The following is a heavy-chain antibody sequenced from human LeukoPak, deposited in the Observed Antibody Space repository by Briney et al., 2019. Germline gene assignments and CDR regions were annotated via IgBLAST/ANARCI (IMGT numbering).Heavy chain of an antibody. J-gene: IGHJ3*02. CDR2: IYYSGST. Sequence: SETLSLTCTVSGGSISSYYWSWIRQPPGKGLEWSGYIYYSGSTNYNPSLKSRVTISVDTSKNQFTLKLSSVTAADTAVYYCAKRITIEDDAFDIWGQGTMVTVSS. D-gene: IGHD3-3*01. V-gene: IGHV4-59*08. CDR3: AKRITIEDDAFDI. CDR1: GGSISSYY.